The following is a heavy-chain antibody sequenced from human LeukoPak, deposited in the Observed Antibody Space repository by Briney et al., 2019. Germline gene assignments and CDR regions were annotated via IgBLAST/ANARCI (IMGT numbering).Heavy chain of an antibody. J-gene: IGHJ4*02. Sequence: SETLSLTCTVSGGSISSSSYYWGWIRQPPGKGLEWIGSIYYSGSTYYNPSLKSRVTISVDTSKNQFSLKLSSVTAADTAVYYCARQGGTAMYDNFDYWGQGTLVTVSS. D-gene: IGHD5-18*01. V-gene: IGHV4-39*01. CDR1: GGSISSSSYY. CDR3: ARQGGTAMYDNFDY. CDR2: IYYSGST.